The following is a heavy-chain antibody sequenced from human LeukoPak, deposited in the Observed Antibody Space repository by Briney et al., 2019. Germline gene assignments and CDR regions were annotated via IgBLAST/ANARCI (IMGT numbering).Heavy chain of an antibody. CDR2: MNPINGNT. D-gene: IGHD2-2*01. V-gene: IGHV1-8*01. CDR1: GFTLTNYD. J-gene: IGHJ5*02. Sequence: ASVKVSCKASGFTLTNYDINWVRQAPGQGLEWMGWMNPINGNTGYARKFQGRVTMTRDTSISTAYMELRSLRSDDTAVYYCARDVVVVPAAHNWFDPWGQGTLVTVSS. CDR3: ARDVVVVPAAHNWFDP.